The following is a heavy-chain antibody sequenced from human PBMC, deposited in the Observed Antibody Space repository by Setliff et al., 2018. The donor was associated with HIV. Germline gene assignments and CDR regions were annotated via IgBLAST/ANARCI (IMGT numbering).Heavy chain of an antibody. CDR2: IWYDGSNE. V-gene: IGHV3-33*01. CDR1: GFTFHSYG. Sequence: GGSLRLSCAASGFTFHSYGMHWVRQAPGKGLEWVAVIWYDGSNENYAGSVKGRFTISRDNSKKTLYLQMNSLRAEDTAVYYRARKPRDGYYIDYWGQGTLVTVSS. J-gene: IGHJ4*02. D-gene: IGHD3-10*01. CDR3: ARKPRDGYYIDY.